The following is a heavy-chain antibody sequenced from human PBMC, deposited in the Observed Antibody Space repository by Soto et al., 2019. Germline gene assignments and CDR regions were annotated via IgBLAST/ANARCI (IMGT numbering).Heavy chain of an antibody. D-gene: IGHD3-22*01. J-gene: IGHJ4*02. CDR2: IIPIFGTA. V-gene: IGHV1-69*01. CDR3: ARGGSSPRNYYDKTD. CDR1: GGTFSSYA. Sequence: QVQLVQSGAEVKKPGSSVKVSCKASGGTFSSYAISWVRQAPGQGLEWMGGIIPIFGTANYAQKFQGRVTITADESTSTADMEMSSLRSEDTAVYYCARGGSSPRNYYDKTDWGQGTLVTVSS.